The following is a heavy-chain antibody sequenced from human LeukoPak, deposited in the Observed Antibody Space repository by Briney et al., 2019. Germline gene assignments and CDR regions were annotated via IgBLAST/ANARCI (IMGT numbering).Heavy chain of an antibody. J-gene: IGHJ4*02. Sequence: GASVKVSCKASGYTFISYGISWVRQAPGQGLEWMGWISAYNGNTNYAQKLQGRVTMTTDTSTSTAYMELRSLRSDDTAVYYCAREGGGSDYGDYEYYFDYWGQGTLVTVSS. D-gene: IGHD4-17*01. CDR2: ISAYNGNT. CDR1: GYTFISYG. CDR3: AREGGGSDYGDYEYYFDY. V-gene: IGHV1-18*01.